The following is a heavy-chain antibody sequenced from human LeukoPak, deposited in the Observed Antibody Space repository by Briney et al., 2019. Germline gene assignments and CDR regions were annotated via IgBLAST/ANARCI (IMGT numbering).Heavy chain of an antibody. CDR2: SYYSWST. J-gene: IGHJ4*02. V-gene: IGHV4-31*03. D-gene: IGHD3-10*01. Sequence: SQTLSLTCTLSGGSISSGGYYWSWIRQHPGKGLEWFRYSYYSWSTYYNPSVKSRVTISVDTSKNQFSLKLSSVTAADTAVYYCARVRSGFYGSDIGGDYWGQGTLVTVSS. CDR3: ARVRSGFYGSDIGGDY. CDR1: GGSISSGGYY.